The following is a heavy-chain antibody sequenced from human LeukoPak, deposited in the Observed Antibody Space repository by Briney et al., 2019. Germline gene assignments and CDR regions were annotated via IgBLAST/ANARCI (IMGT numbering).Heavy chain of an antibody. CDR3: AELGITMIGGV. CDR2: LYSDGST. J-gene: IGHJ6*04. CDR1: GFTVSRNY. D-gene: IGHD3-10*02. V-gene: IGHV3-53*01. Sequence: GGSLRLSCAASGFTVSRNYMSWVRQAPGKGLEWVSVLYSDGSTYHADSVKGRLTISRDNAKNSLYLQMNSLRAEDTAVYYCAELGITMIGGVWGKGTTVTISS.